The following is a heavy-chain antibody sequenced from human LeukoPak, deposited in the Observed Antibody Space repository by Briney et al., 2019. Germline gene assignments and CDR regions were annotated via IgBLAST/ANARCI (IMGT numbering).Heavy chain of an antibody. J-gene: IGHJ4*02. Sequence: GGSLRLSCAASGFTFSNAWMSWVRQAPGKGLEWVGRIKSKTDGGTTDYAALVKGRFTISRDDSKNTLYLQMNSLKTEDTAVYYCTTSVIVGASLFGYWGQGTLVTVSS. CDR2: IKSKTDGGTT. CDR1: GFTFSNAW. D-gene: IGHD1-26*01. V-gene: IGHV3-15*01. CDR3: TTSVIVGASLFGY.